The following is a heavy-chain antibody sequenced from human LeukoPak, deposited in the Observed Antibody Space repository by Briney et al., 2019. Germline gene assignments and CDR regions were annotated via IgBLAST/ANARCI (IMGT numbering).Heavy chain of an antibody. CDR1: GFTFSEYY. CDR2: ISTGSTYT. CDR3: TREDNWYFDL. V-gene: IGHV3-11*05. Sequence: PGGSLRLSCAASGFTFSEYYMTWIRQAPGKGLEWLSYISTGSTYTNYADSVKGRFTISRDNAKNSLYLQLNSLRAEDTAVYYCTREDNWYFDLWGRGTLVTVSS. J-gene: IGHJ2*01.